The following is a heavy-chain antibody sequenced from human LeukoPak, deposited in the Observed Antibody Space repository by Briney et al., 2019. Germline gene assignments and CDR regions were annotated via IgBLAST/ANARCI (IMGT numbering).Heavy chain of an antibody. D-gene: IGHD3-10*01. J-gene: IGHJ6*04. V-gene: IGHV1-69*01. CDR3: ARAYYGSGSYVDYYYYGMDV. CDR1: GGTFSSYA. CDR2: IIPIFGTA. Sequence: SVKVSCKASGGTFSSYAISWVRQAPGQVLEWMGGIIPIFGTANYAQKFQGRVTITADESTSTAYMELSSLRSEDTAVYYCARAYYGSGSYVDYYYYGMDVWGKGTTVTVSS.